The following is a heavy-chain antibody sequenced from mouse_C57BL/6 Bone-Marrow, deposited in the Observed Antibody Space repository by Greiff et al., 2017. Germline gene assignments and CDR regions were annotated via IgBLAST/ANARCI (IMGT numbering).Heavy chain of an antibody. CDR2: IDPEAGET. V-gene: IGHV14-2*01. CDR3: ARSYYGGFAY. D-gene: IGHD1-1*02. CDR1: GFNINDYY. Sequence: VQLQQSGAELVKPGASVKLSCKASGFNINDYYMHWVKQRTEQGLEWIGRIDPEAGETKYAPKFQGKATITDDTSSNTAYLQHSSLTSEDTAVYYCARSYYGGFAYWGQGTLVTVSA. J-gene: IGHJ3*01.